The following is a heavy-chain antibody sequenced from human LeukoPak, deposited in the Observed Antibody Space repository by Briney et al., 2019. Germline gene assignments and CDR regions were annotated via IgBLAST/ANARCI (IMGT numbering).Heavy chain of an antibody. V-gene: IGHV1-69*13. CDR1: GGTFSSYA. CDR2: IIPIFGSA. CDR3: ARDHGVVVVPAAFLV. J-gene: IGHJ6*02. Sequence: ASVNVSCKASGGTFSSYAISWVRQAPEQGLEWMGGIIPIFGSANYAQKFQGRVTITADESTSTAYMELSSLRSEDTAVYYCARDHGVVVVPAAFLVWGQGTTVTVSS. D-gene: IGHD2-2*01.